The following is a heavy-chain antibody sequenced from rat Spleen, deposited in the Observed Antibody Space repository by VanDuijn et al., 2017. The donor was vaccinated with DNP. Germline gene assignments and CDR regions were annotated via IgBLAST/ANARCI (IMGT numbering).Heavy chain of an antibody. CDR3: ATHSGWFAY. D-gene: IGHD1-1*01. CDR2: ISTGGGNT. V-gene: IGHV5-25*01. CDR1: GFTFSNYY. Sequence: EVQLVESGGGLVQPGRSMKLSCAASGFTFSNYYMAWVRQAPTKGLEWVAAISTGGGNTYYRDSVKGRFTTSRDNAKSILNLQMDSLRSEDTATYYCATHSGWFAYWGQGSPVTVSS. J-gene: IGHJ3*01.